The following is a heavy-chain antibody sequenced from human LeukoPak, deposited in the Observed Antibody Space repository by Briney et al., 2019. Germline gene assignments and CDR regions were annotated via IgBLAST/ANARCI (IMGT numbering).Heavy chain of an antibody. Sequence: GGSLRLSCTASGFTFSSYAMNWVRQAPGKGLEWVSGIGAGGTFTYYADSVKGRFTIFRDNAKNSLYLQMNSLRDEDTAIYYCAKDQRYHGSGYNFDYWGQGALVTVSS. J-gene: IGHJ4*02. CDR2: IGAGGTFT. CDR1: GFTFSSYA. CDR3: AKDQRYHGSGYNFDY. D-gene: IGHD3-10*01. V-gene: IGHV3-23*01.